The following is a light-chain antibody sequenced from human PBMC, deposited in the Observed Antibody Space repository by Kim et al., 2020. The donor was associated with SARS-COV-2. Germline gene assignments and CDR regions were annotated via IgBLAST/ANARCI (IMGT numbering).Light chain of an antibody. V-gene: IGKV1-17*03. J-gene: IGKJ2*01. CDR2: GAS. CDR3: LQHNSFPYT. Sequence: SSSVGGTVTITCPASQGISSYLAWFQQKPGTVPKRLIYGASSLQSGIPSRFSGSGSGTEFSLTISSLQPEDFATYYCLQHNSFPYTFGQGTKLEI. CDR1: QGISSY.